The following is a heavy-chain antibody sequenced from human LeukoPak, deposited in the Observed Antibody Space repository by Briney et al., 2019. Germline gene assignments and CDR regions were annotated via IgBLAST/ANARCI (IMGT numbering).Heavy chain of an antibody. Sequence: SESLSLTCTVSGGSISSGGYYWSWIRQHPGKGLEWFGYTYYSGSTYYNPSLKSRVTISADKSQNQFSLKLSSVTAADTAVYHCARSGRSSSWHNFDYWGEGTLVSVSS. D-gene: IGHD6-13*01. CDR2: TYYSGST. V-gene: IGHV4-31*03. CDR1: GGSISSGGYY. J-gene: IGHJ4*02. CDR3: ARSGRSSSWHNFDY.